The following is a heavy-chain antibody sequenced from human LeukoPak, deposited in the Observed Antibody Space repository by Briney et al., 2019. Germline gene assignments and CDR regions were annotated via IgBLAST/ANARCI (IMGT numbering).Heavy chain of an antibody. CDR2: IYTSGST. V-gene: IGHV4-61*02. D-gene: IGHD6-13*01. J-gene: IGHJ4*02. CDR1: GGSISSGSYY. CDR3: ARFPGIAAAGDY. Sequence: PSQTLSLTCTVSGGSISSGSYYWSWIRQPAGKGLEWIGRIYTSGSTNYNPSLKSRVTISVDTSKNQFSLKLSSVTAADTAVYYCARFPGIAAAGDYWGQGTLVTVSS.